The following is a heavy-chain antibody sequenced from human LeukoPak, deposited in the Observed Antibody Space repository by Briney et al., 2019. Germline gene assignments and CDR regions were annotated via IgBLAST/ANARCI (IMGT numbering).Heavy chain of an antibody. CDR3: ASVNLGYFDY. CDR2: IIPIFGTA. V-gene: IGHV1-69*01. J-gene: IGHJ4*02. D-gene: IGHD7-27*01. Sequence: LVKVSCKASGGTFSSYAISWVRQAPGQGLEWMGGIIPIFGTANYAQKFQGRVTITADESTSTAYMELSSLRSEDTAVYYCASVNLGYFDYWGQGTLVTVSS. CDR1: GGTFSSYA.